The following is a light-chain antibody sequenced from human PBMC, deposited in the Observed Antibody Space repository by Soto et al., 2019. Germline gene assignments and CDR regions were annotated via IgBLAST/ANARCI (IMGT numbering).Light chain of an antibody. CDR3: FLSYSGARV. Sequence: QAVVTQEPSLTVSPGGTVTLTCGSSTGAVTSGHYPYWFQQKPGQAPRTLIYDTNNRHSWTPARFSGSLLGGKAALTLSGGQPEDEADYYCFLSYSGARVFGGGTKLTVL. J-gene: IGLJ2*01. V-gene: IGLV7-46*01. CDR2: DTN. CDR1: TGAVTSGHY.